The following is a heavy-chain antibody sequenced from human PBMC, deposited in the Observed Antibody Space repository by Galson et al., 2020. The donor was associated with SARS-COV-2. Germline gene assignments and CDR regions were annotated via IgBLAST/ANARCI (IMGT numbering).Heavy chain of an antibody. J-gene: IGHJ6*02. D-gene: IGHD5-12*01. Sequence: SETLSLTCAVSGGSISSSNWWSWVRQPPGKGLEWIGEIYHSGSTNYNPSLKSRVTISVDKSKNQFSLKLSSVTAADTAVYYCARDGERGYSGYDYVYYYYGMDVWGQGTTVTVSS. CDR1: GGSISSSNW. CDR3: ARDGERGYSGYDYVYYYYGMDV. CDR2: IYHSGST. V-gene: IGHV4-4*02.